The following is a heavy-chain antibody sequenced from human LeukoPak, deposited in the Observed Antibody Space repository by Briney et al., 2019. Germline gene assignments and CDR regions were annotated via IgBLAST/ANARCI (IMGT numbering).Heavy chain of an antibody. CDR3: AKETVLYYGDT. CDR2: ISGSGGST. CDR1: GFIVSSNY. Sequence: PGGSLRLSCAASGFIVSSNYMNWVRQAPGKGLEWVSAISGSGGSTYYADSVKGRFTISRDNSKNTLYLQMNSLRAEDTAVYYCAKETVLYYGDTWGQGTLVTVSS. V-gene: IGHV3-23*01. D-gene: IGHD4-17*01. J-gene: IGHJ4*02.